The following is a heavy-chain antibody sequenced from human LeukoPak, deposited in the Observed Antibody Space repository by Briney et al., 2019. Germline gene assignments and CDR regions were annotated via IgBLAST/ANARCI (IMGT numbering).Heavy chain of an antibody. CDR3: ARPTTADEGRAFDM. J-gene: IGHJ3*02. V-gene: IGHV4-61*02. D-gene: IGHD4-17*01. CDR1: GGSISSGSYY. Sequence: SETLSLTCTVSGGSISSGSYYWSWIRQPAGKGLEWIGRIYTSGSTNYNPSLKSRVTISVDTSKNQFSLKLSSVPAADTAVYYWARPTTADEGRAFDMWAKGQWSPSLQ. CDR2: IYTSGST.